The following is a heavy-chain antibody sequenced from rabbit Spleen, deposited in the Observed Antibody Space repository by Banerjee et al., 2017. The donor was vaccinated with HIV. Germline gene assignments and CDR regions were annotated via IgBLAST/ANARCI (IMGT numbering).Heavy chain of an antibody. V-gene: IGHV1S45*01. CDR2: IYGNSSGST. J-gene: IGHJ4*01. Sequence: QQQLEESGGGLVKPGGTLTLTCKASGIDFSSSYYMCWVRQAPGKGLEWIACIYGNSSGSTWYATWAKGRFTISKTSSTTVTLQMTSLTAADTATYFCARLFAYAGYAGFGYATLDYFNLWGPGTLVPS. CDR3: ARLFAYAGYAGFGYATLDYFNL. D-gene: IGHD6-1*01. CDR1: GIDFSSSYY.